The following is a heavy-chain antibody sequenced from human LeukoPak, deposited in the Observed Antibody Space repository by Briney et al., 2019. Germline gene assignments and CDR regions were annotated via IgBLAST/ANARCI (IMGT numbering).Heavy chain of an antibody. CDR3: AALDNGRDY. CDR1: GFTFSNNN. V-gene: IGHV3-21*01. D-gene: IGHD1-14*01. CDR2: ISSSSSYI. Sequence: GGSLRLSCAASGFTFSNNNMNWVRQAPGKGLEWVSSISSSSSYIYYADSVKGRFTISRDNAKNTLYLQMNSLRAEDTAVYYCAALDNGRDYWGQGTLVTVSS. J-gene: IGHJ4*02.